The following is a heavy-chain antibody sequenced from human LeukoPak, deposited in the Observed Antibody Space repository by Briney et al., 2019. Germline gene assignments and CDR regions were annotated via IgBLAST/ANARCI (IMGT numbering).Heavy chain of an antibody. Sequence: GGSLRLSCAASGFTFSSYGMHWARQAPGKGLEWVAVIWYDGSNKYYADSVKGRFTISRDNSKNTLYLQMNSLRAEDTAVYYCAKDFGRFGELLSYYFDYWGQGTLVTVSS. CDR3: AKDFGRFGELLSYYFDY. CDR2: IWYDGSNK. D-gene: IGHD3-10*01. J-gene: IGHJ4*02. CDR1: GFTFSSYG. V-gene: IGHV3-33*06.